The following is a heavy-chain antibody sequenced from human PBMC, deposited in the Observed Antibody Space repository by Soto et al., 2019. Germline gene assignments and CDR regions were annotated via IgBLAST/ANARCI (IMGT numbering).Heavy chain of an antibody. CDR1: GGSISSGGYS. J-gene: IGHJ4*02. D-gene: IGHD5-12*01. CDR2: IYHSGST. CDR3: AREGYSGYDSPGYFDY. V-gene: IGHV4-30-2*01. Sequence: SETLSLTCTVSGGSISSGGYSWSWIRQPPGKGLEWIGYIYHSGSTYYNPSLKSRVTISVDRSKNQFSLKLSSVTAADTAVYYCAREGYSGYDSPGYFDYWGQGTLVTVSS.